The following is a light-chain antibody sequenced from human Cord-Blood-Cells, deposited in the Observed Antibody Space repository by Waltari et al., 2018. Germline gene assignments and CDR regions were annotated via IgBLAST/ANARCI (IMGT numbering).Light chain of an antibody. CDR3: QQRSNWPWT. CDR2: DAS. V-gene: IGKV3-11*01. J-gene: IGKJ1*01. Sequence: EIVLTQSPATLSLSPGERATLSCRASQSVSSYLAWYQQKPGQAPRLLIYDASNRATGSPARFSGSGSGTDFTLTISSLEPEDFAVFYCQQRSNWPWTFGQWTKVEIK. CDR1: QSVSSY.